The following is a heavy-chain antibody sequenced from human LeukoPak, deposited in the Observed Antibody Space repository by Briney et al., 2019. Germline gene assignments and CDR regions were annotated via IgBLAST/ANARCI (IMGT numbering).Heavy chain of an antibody. CDR1: GASISHYY. Sequence: SETLSLTCTVSGASISHYYWSWIRQAPERGLEWMGHVHTSGDSTYYPSLKTRLTMSIDTSRSQLSLKLASVTAADTAVYFCARLGSYHDFWGQGALVTVSS. CDR3: ARLGSYHDF. V-gene: IGHV4-4*08. J-gene: IGHJ4*02. CDR2: VHTSGDS. D-gene: IGHD1-26*01.